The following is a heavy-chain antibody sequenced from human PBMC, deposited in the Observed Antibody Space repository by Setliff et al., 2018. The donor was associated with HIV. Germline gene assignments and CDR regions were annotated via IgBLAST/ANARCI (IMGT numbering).Heavy chain of an antibody. CDR1: GYTFSAYA. D-gene: IGHD4-17*01. CDR3: ARVSTAVTAAPLDY. J-gene: IGHJ4*02. V-gene: IGHV1-3*01. Sequence: ASVKVSCKASGYTFSAYAIHWVRQAPGQRLERMGWINAGNGDTKYSQKFQSRVTIIRDTSASTAYMELSSLRSEDTAVYYCARVSTAVTAAPLDYWSQGTLVTVSS. CDR2: INAGNGDT.